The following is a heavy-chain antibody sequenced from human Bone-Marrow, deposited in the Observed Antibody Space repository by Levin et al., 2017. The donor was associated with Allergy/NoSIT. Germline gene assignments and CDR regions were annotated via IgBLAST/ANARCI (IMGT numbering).Heavy chain of an antibody. Sequence: ASVKVSCKASGYTFTSYGISWVRQAPGQGLEWMGWISAYNGNTNYAQKLQGRVTMTTDTSTSTAYMELRSLRSDDTAVYYCARDSFGNYDYVWGSYRYPLDYWGQGTLVTVSS. CDR2: ISAYNGNT. CDR1: GYTFTSYG. CDR3: ARDSFGNYDYVWGSYRYPLDY. V-gene: IGHV1-18*01. J-gene: IGHJ4*02. D-gene: IGHD3-16*02.